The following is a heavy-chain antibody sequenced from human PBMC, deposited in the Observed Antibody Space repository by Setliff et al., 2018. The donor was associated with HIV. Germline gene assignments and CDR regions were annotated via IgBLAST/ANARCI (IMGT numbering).Heavy chain of an antibody. CDR3: TKNLYTSRWSPLDY. CDR1: GFTFSSYG. D-gene: IGHD2-8*01. Sequence: GESLKISCVASGFTFSSYGMHWVRQAPGKGLEWVAFILHDGSDKDCSDSVKGRFTISRDNSKNTLYLQMNSLRTEDSAVYYCTKNLYTSRWSPLDYWGQGTLVTVSS. J-gene: IGHJ4*02. CDR2: ILHDGSDK. V-gene: IGHV3-30*02.